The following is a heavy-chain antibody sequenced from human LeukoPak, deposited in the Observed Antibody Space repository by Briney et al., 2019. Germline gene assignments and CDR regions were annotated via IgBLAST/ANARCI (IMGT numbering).Heavy chain of an antibody. D-gene: IGHD1-26*01. J-gene: IGHJ4*02. Sequence: SVKVSCKASGGTFSSYAISWVRQAPGQGLEWMGGIIPIFGTANYAQKFQGRVTITANESTSTACMELSSLRSEDTAVYYCARSSSGSYPLGYYFDYWGQGTLVTVSS. CDR3: ARSSSGSYPLGYYFDY. CDR1: GGTFSSYA. V-gene: IGHV1-69*13. CDR2: IIPIFGTA.